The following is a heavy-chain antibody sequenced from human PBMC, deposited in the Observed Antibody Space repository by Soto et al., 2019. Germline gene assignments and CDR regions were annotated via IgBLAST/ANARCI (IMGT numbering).Heavy chain of an antibody. Sequence: QVQLQESGPGLVKPSQTLSLTCTVSGGSISSGGYYWSWIRQHPGKGLEWIGYIYYSGSTHYNPSLKSRVIISVDTSKNQFSLKISSVTAADTAVYYCSRFWRGPAAIYYYYGMDVWGQGTTVTVSS. CDR3: SRFWRGPAAIYYYYGMDV. V-gene: IGHV4-31*03. J-gene: IGHJ6*02. CDR1: GGSISSGGYY. CDR2: IYYSGST. D-gene: IGHD2-2*01.